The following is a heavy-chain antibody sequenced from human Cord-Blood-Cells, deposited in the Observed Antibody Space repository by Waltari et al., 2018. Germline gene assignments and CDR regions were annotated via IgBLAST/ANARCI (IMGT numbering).Heavy chain of an antibody. CDR2: IVGGSVNT. V-gene: IGHV1-58*01. Sequence: QMQLVQSGPEVKKPGTSVKVSCKASGFTFTSSAVQWVRQARGQRLEWIGWIVGGSVNTNYAQKCQERGTITRDMSTSTAYMELSSLRSEDTAVYYCAFTAAGLNDWYFDLWGRGTLVTVSS. CDR1: GFTFTSSA. D-gene: IGHD6-13*01. J-gene: IGHJ2*01. CDR3: AFTAAGLNDWYFDL.